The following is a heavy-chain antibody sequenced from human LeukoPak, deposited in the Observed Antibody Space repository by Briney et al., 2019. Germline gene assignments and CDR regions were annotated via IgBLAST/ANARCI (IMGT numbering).Heavy chain of an antibody. J-gene: IGHJ4*02. D-gene: IGHD6-19*01. Sequence: GGSLRLSCAASRFTFSSYWMSWVRQAPGMGLEWVANINQEANETNYVASVKGRFTISRDNAKTSLYLQMNSLRAEDTAVYYCARDSPSGGFDSWGQGTLVTVSS. V-gene: IGHV3-7*01. CDR2: INQEANET. CDR1: RFTFSSYW. CDR3: ARDSPSGGFDS.